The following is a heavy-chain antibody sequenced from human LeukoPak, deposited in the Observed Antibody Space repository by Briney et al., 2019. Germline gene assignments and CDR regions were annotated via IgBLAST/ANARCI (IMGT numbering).Heavy chain of an antibody. V-gene: IGHV3-30-3*01. J-gene: IGHJ4*02. Sequence: GGSLRLSCAASGFTFSSYAMHWVRQAPGKGLEWVAVISYDGSNKYYADSVKGRFTISRDNSKNTLYLQMNSLRAEDTAVYYCARVALGYCSSTSCSGNWAQGTLVTVSS. CDR1: GFTFSSYA. D-gene: IGHD2-2*01. CDR2: ISYDGSNK. CDR3: ARVALGYCSSTSCSGN.